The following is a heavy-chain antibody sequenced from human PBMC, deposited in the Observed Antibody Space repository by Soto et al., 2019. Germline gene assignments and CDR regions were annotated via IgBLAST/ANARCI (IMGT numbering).Heavy chain of an antibody. D-gene: IGHD2-15*01. J-gene: IGHJ3*02. CDR2: IKQDGSEK. V-gene: IGHV3-7*03. CDR1: GFTFSSYW. Sequence: GGSLRLSCAASGFTFSSYWMSWVRQAPGKGLEWVANIKQDGSEKYYVDSVKGRFTISRDNAKNSLYLQMNGLRAEDTAVYYCARVFPDIVVVVAATLAFDIWGQGTMVTVSS. CDR3: ARVFPDIVVVVAATLAFDI.